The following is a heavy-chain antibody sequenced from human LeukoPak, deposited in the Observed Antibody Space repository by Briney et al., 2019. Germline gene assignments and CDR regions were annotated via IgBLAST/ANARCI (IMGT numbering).Heavy chain of an antibody. D-gene: IGHD1-26*01. V-gene: IGHV3-23*01. CDR1: GFTFSSYG. Sequence: GGSLRLSCAASGFTFSSYGMSWVRQAPGKGLEWVSAINTSGGSTYYADSVKGRSTISRDSAKNSLYLQMNSLRVEDTAVYYCARGGSYRGFDYWGQGTLVIVSS. CDR3: ARGGSYRGFDY. J-gene: IGHJ4*02. CDR2: INTSGGST.